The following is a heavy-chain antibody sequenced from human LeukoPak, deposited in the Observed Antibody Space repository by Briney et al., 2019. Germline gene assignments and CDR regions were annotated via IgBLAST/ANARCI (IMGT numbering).Heavy chain of an antibody. J-gene: IGHJ5*02. CDR1: GFTFSSYW. V-gene: IGHV3-7*01. CDR3: ARDSSGYFHWFDP. CDR2: IKQDGSEK. Sequence: GGSLRLSCAASGFTFSSYWMSWVRQAPGKGLEWVSNIKQDGSEKDYVDSVKGRFTISRDNAKKSLYLQMNSLRAEDTAVYYCARDSSGYFHWFDPWGQGTLVTVSS. D-gene: IGHD3-22*01.